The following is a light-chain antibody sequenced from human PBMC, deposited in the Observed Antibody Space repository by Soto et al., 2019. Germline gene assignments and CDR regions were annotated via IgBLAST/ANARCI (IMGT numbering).Light chain of an antibody. CDR1: QSVSTY. Sequence: EIVMTQSPATLSVSLGGRATLSCRASQSVSTYLAWYQQRPGQAPRRLIYGASTRATGIPARFTGSGSGTEFTLTISSLQSEDFAVYYCQQYNNWPQTFGQGTKVDIK. J-gene: IGKJ1*01. CDR2: GAS. CDR3: QQYNNWPQT. V-gene: IGKV3-15*01.